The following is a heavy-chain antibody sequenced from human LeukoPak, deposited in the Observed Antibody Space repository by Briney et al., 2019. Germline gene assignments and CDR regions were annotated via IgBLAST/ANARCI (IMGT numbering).Heavy chain of an antibody. V-gene: IGHV1-46*01. CDR2: INPSGGNT. D-gene: IGHD3-10*01. CDR1: GYTFTNHY. J-gene: IGHJ4*02. Sequence: ASVKVSCKASGYTFTNHYMHWVRQAPGQGLEWMGTINPSGGNTSYAQKFQGRVTMTRDTSTSTVYMELSSLRSEDTAVYYYARVRVTMVRGVIIPEYFDYWGQGTLVTVSS. CDR3: ARVRVTMVRGVIIPEYFDY.